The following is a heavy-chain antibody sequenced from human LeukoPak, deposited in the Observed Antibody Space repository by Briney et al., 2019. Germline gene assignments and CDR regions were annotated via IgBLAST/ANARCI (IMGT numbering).Heavy chain of an antibody. CDR1: GFTFITHA. J-gene: IGHJ3*02. CDR2: ISGSGGRT. V-gene: IGHV3-23*01. Sequence: PGGSLRLSCEASGFTFITHAMNWVRQAPGKGLEWVSGISGSGGRTYYADSVKGRCTLSRDNSKGTVYLHMNSLRAEDTALYYCARSSQMGFGELTSGSYDIWGQGTMVAVSS. D-gene: IGHD3-10*01. CDR3: ARSSQMGFGELTSGSYDI.